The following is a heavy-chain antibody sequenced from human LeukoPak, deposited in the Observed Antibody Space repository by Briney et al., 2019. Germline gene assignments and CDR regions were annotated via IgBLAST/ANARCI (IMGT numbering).Heavy chain of an antibody. CDR3: ARDTALIRTPCGPDS. Sequence: GASVKVSCKTSGYSFASYGISWVRQAPGQGLEWMGWISAYNGDTRYAQHLQGRVSLTTDLSTGTAFMELRSLTSDDTALYYCARDTALIRTPCGPDSWGQGTLVTVSS. CDR1: GYSFASYG. J-gene: IGHJ5*02. V-gene: IGHV1-18*01. CDR2: ISAYNGDT. D-gene: IGHD2-21*01.